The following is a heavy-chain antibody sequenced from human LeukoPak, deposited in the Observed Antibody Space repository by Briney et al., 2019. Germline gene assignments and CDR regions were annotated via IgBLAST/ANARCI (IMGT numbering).Heavy chain of an antibody. CDR3: AKVRPWYSSTWYGIDN. CDR2: ISGSGGST. D-gene: IGHD6-13*01. Sequence: GGSLRLSCAASGFTFSRYDMSWVGQAPGKGLEWVSAISGSGGSTYYADSVKGRFTISRDNSKNMVYLQMNSLRAEDTALYYCAKVRPWYSSTWYGIDNWGQGTLVTVSS. J-gene: IGHJ4*02. V-gene: IGHV3-23*01. CDR1: GFTFSRYD.